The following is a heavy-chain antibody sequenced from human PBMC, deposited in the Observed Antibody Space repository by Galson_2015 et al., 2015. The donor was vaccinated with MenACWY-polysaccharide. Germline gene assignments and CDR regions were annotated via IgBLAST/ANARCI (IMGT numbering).Heavy chain of an antibody. D-gene: IGHD3-22*01. Sequence: TLSLTCTVSGASISGNNHYWTWIRQSPGKGLEWIGYIYYSGTSYYNPSLKSRVTISMDTSKNQFSLRLGSVTAADTAVYYCARATYDSRGYCGFDYWGPGSLVTVSS. CDR3: ARATYDSRGYCGFDY. V-gene: IGHV4-30-4*01. CDR1: GASISGNNHY. J-gene: IGHJ4*02. CDR2: IYYSGTS.